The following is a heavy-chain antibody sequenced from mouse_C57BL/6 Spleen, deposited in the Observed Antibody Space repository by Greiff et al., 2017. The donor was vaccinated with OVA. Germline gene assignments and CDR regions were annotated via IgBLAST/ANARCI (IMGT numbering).Heavy chain of an antibody. J-gene: IGHJ3*01. V-gene: IGHV1-76*01. CDR2: IYPGSGNT. Sequence: VQLQQSGAELVRPGASVKLSCKASGYTFTDYYINWVKQRPGQGLEWIARIYPGSGNTYYNEKFKGKATLTAEKSSSTAYMQLSSLTSEDSAVYFCATYDYDGAWFAYWGQGTLVTVSA. D-gene: IGHD2-4*01. CDR3: ATYDYDGAWFAY. CDR1: GYTFTDYY.